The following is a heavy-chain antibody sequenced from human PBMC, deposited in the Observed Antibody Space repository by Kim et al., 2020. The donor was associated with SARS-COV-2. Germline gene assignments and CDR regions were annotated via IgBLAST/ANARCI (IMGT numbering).Heavy chain of an antibody. CDR3: AREDYIAAAGTWWFDP. CDR2: IYHSGST. V-gene: IGHV4-4*02. Sequence: SETLSLTCAVSGGSISSSNWWSWVRQPPGKGLEWIGEIYHSGSTNYNPSLKSRVTISVDKSKNQFSLKLSSVTAADTAVYYCAREDYIAAAGTWWFDPWGQGTLVTVSS. J-gene: IGHJ5*02. D-gene: IGHD6-13*01. CDR1: GGSISSSNW.